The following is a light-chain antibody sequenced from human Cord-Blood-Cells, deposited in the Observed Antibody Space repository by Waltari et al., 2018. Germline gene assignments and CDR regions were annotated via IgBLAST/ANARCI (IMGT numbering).Light chain of an antibody. V-gene: IGLV3-19*01. CDR2: GKN. CDR3: NSRDSSGNHYV. Sequence: SSDLTQAPPLSVALGQTVRTTCQRDSLSSYYASCYQQQTRQATVLVIYGKNNRPSGIPDRFSGASSGNTASLTITGAKAEEEADYYCNSRDSSGNHYVFGTGPKVTVL. CDR1: SLSSYY. J-gene: IGLJ1*01.